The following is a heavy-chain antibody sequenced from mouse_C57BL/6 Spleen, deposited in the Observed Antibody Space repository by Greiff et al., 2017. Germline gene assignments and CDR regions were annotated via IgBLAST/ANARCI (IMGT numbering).Heavy chain of an antibody. J-gene: IGHJ2*01. V-gene: IGHV1-5*01. Sequence: VQLQQSGTVLARPGASVKMSCKTSGYTFTSYWMHWVKQRPGQGLEWIGAIYPGNSDTSYNQKFKGKAKLTAVTSASTAYMELSSLTNEDSAVYYCTGTTVVAKYYCDYWGQGTTLTVSS. CDR1: GYTFTSYW. CDR2: IYPGNSDT. CDR3: TGTTVVAKYYCDY. D-gene: IGHD1-1*01.